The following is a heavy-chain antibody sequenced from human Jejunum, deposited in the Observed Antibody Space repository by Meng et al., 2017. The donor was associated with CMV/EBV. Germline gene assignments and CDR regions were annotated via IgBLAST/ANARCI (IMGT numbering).Heavy chain of an antibody. CDR1: GVTGSELG. J-gene: IGHJ4*02. D-gene: IGHD7-27*01. CDR3: MRAHPLGT. Sequence: ACGVTGSELGMSWGRQTRGRGPEWVANIKGDGSDITYVDSVRGRFTISRDNAKNSLYLQMNSLTAEDTALYYCMRAHPLGTWGQGTLVTVSS. V-gene: IGHV3-7*04. CDR2: IKGDGSDI.